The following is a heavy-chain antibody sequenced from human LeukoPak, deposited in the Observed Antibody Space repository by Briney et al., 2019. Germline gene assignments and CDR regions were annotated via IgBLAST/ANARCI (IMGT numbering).Heavy chain of an antibody. CDR2: ISYDGSNK. CDR3: ARGSKSYGDYIRSRIHYFDY. J-gene: IGHJ4*02. Sequence: PGRSLRLSCAASGFTFSSYGMHWVRQAPGKGLEWVAVISYDGSNKYNADSVKGRFTISRDNSKNTLYLQMNSLRAEDTAVYYCARGSKSYGDYIRSRIHYFDYWGQGTLVTVSS. CDR1: GFTFSSYG. D-gene: IGHD4-17*01. V-gene: IGHV3-30*03.